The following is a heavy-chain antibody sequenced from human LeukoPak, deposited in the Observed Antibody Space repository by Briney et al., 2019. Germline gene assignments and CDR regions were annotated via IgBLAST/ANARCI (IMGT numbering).Heavy chain of an antibody. CDR3: ARESSYGYYYDSSGPDY. D-gene: IGHD3-22*01. CDR1: GFTFSSYW. CDR2: INSDGSST. J-gene: IGHJ4*02. Sequence: GGSLRLSCAASGFTFSSYWMHWVRQAPGKGLVWVSRINSDGSSTSYADSVKGRFTISRDNAKNTLYLQMNSLRAEDTAVYYCARESSYGYYYDSSGPDYWGQGTLVTVSS. V-gene: IGHV3-74*01.